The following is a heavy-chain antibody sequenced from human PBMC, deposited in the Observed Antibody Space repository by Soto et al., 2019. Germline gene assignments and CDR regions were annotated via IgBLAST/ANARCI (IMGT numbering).Heavy chain of an antibody. CDR2: ISSSSSTI. CDR1: GFTFSSYS. Sequence: EVQLVESGGGLVQPGGSLRLSCAASGFTFSSYSMNWVRQAPGKGLEWVSYISSSSSTIYYADSMKGRFTISRDNAKNSLYLQMNSLRDEDTAVYYCARGAPTGVWFLFGYWGQGTLVTVSS. V-gene: IGHV3-48*02. D-gene: IGHD3-10*01. J-gene: IGHJ4*02. CDR3: ARGAPTGVWFLFGY.